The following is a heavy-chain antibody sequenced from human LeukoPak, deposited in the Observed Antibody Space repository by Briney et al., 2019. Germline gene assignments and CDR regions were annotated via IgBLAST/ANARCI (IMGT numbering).Heavy chain of an antibody. CDR3: AKEVEMATILYPFDY. D-gene: IGHD5-24*01. Sequence: GGSLRLSCAASGFTFSSYAMSWVRQAPGKGLESVSAISGSGGSTYYADSVKGRFTISRDNSKNTLYLQMNSLRAEDTAVYYCAKEVEMATILYPFDYWGQGTLVTVSS. V-gene: IGHV3-23*01. J-gene: IGHJ4*02. CDR1: GFTFSSYA. CDR2: ISGSGGST.